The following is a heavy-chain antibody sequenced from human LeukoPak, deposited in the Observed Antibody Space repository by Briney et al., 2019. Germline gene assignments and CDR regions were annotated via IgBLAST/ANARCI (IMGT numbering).Heavy chain of an antibody. J-gene: IGHJ6*03. D-gene: IGHD6-13*01. V-gene: IGHV1-18*01. CDR1: GYTFTSYG. Sequence: GASVKVSCKASGYTFTSYGITWVRQAPGQGLEWMGWISTYNGNTDYAQRVQGRVTMTTDTSTSTAYMELRSLRSDDTAVYYCARDRHIAAAVYYYYMDVWGKGTPVTVSS. CDR3: ARDRHIAAAVYYYYMDV. CDR2: ISTYNGNT.